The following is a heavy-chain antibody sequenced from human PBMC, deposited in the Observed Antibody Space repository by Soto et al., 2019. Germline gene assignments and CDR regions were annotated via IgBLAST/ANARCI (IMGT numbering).Heavy chain of an antibody. CDR1: GGCISSGGYY. Sequence: PSETLSLTCTVSGGCISSGGYYWSWIRQHPGKGLEWIGYIYYSGSTYYNPSLKSRVTISVDTSKNQFSLKLSSVTAADTAVYYCARVSGSYYYGMDVWGQGTTVTSP. J-gene: IGHJ6*02. V-gene: IGHV4-31*03. CDR2: IYYSGST. D-gene: IGHD1-26*01. CDR3: ARVSGSYYYGMDV.